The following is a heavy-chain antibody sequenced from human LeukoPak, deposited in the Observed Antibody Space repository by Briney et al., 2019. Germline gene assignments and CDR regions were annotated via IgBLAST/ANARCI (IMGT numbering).Heavy chain of an antibody. CDR3: AKTSIWFGELSTQYYFDY. Sequence: GGSLRLSCAASGFTFDDYAMHWVRQAPGKGLEWVSGISWNSGSIGYADSVKGRFTISRDNSKNTLYLQMNSLRAEDTAVYYCAKTSIWFGELSTQYYFDYWGQGTLVTVSS. V-gene: IGHV3-9*01. CDR1: GFTFDDYA. D-gene: IGHD3-10*01. CDR2: ISWNSGSI. J-gene: IGHJ4*02.